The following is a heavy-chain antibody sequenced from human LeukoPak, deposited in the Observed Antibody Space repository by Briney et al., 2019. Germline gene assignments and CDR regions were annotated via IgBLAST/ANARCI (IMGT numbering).Heavy chain of an antibody. J-gene: IGHJ3*02. D-gene: IGHD5-12*01. Sequence: PGGSLRLSCAASGFTLSSYSMNWVRQAPGKGLEWVSSISSSSSYIYYADSVKGRFTISRDNAKNSLSLQMNSLRAEDTAVYYCARSGRGYDDAFDIWGQGTMVTVSS. CDR3: ARSGRGYDDAFDI. CDR2: ISSSSSYI. CDR1: GFTLSSYS. V-gene: IGHV3-21*01.